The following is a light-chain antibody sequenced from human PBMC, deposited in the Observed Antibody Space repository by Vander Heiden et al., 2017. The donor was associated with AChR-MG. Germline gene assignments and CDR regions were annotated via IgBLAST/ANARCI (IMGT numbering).Light chain of an antibody. Sequence: QSALTQPASVSGSPGQSHTISCTGTSSDVGGYNYVSWYQQHPGKAPKLMIYDVSKRPSGVSNRFSGSKSGNTASLTISGLQAEDEADYYCSSYTSSSTPYYVFGTGTKVTVL. J-gene: IGLJ1*01. V-gene: IGLV2-14*01. CDR1: SSDVGGYNY. CDR3: SSYTSSSTPYYV. CDR2: DVS.